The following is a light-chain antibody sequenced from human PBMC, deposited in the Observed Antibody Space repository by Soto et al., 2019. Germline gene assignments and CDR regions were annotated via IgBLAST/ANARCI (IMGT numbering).Light chain of an antibody. J-gene: IGKJ4*01. CDR1: QSVSSY. CDR2: DAS. CDR3: QQRSNWPPVT. Sequence: EIVLTQSPATLSLSPGERATLFCRASQSVSSYLAWYQQKPGQAPRLLIYDASNRATGIPARFSGSGSGTDFTLTISSLEPEDLAIDYCQQRSNWPPVTFGGGTKVEIK. V-gene: IGKV3-11*01.